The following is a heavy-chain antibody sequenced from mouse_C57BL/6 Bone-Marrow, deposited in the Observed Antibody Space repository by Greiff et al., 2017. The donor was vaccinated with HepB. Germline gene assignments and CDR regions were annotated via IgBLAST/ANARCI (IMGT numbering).Heavy chain of an antibody. D-gene: IGHD2-5*01. CDR2: IYPSSGNT. V-gene: IGHV1-81*01. CDR1: GYTFTSYG. Sequence: QVQLQQSGAELARPGASVKLSCKASGYTFTSYGISWVKQRTGQGLEWIGEIYPSSGNTYYNEKFKGKATLTADKSSSTAYMELRSLTSEDSAVYFCALSSYSNYGFAYWGQGTLVTVSA. J-gene: IGHJ3*01. CDR3: ALSSYSNYGFAY.